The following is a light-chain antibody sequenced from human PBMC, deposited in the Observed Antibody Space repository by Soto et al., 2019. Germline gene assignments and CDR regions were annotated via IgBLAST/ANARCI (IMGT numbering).Light chain of an antibody. CDR3: CLYIGATTYV. V-gene: IGLV2-8*01. CDR2: EVN. CDR1: SSDVGGYNY. J-gene: IGLJ1*01. Sequence: QSVLTQPPSASGSPGQSVAISCTGTSSDVGGYNYVSWYQQHPGKAPKLMIYEVNKRPSGVPDRFSGSTSVNSASLTISGLQADDEADYYCCLYIGATTYVFGTGTKLTVL.